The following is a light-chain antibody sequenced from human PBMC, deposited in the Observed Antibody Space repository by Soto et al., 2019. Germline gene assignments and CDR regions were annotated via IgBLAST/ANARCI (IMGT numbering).Light chain of an antibody. Sequence: QSALTQPASVSGSPGQSVTISCTGTSSDVGRYNYVSWYQQHPGKAPKLMIYDVSNRPSGVSNRFSGSRSGNTASLTISGLQAEDEAHYYCSSTTSSSTVVFGGGTQLTVL. CDR3: SSTTSSSTVV. J-gene: IGLJ2*01. CDR1: SSDVGRYNY. V-gene: IGLV2-14*01. CDR2: DVS.